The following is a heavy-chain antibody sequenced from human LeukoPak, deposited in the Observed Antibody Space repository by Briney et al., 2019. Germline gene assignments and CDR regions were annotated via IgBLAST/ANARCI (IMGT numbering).Heavy chain of an antibody. CDR1: GGTFSSYA. CDR2: IIPIFGTA. J-gene: IGHJ4*02. Sequence: GSSVKVSCKASGGTFSSYAISWVRQAPGQGLEWMGGIIPIFGTANYAQKFQGRVTITTDESTSTAYMELSSLRSEDTAVYYCARGTSSIAARPGDGALAYWGQGTLVTVSS. D-gene: IGHD6-6*01. CDR3: ARGTSSIAARPGDGALAY. V-gene: IGHV1-69*05.